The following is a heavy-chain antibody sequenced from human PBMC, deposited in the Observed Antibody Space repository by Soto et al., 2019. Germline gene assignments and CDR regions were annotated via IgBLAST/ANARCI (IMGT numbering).Heavy chain of an antibody. J-gene: IGHJ4*02. CDR2: IYYSGST. V-gene: IGHV4-59*01. Sequence: QVQLQESGPGLVKPSETLSLTCTVSGGSISSYYWSWIRQPPGKGLEWIGYIYYSGSTNYNPSLKRRVTIAVDTSKNQFSLKLSSVTAADTAVYYCARESGSGSYTFDYWGQGTLVTVSS. CDR3: ARESGSGSYTFDY. CDR1: GGSISSYY. D-gene: IGHD3-10*01.